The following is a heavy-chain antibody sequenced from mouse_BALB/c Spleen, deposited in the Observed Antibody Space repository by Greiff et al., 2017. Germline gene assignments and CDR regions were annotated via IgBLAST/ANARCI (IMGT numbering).Heavy chain of an antibody. CDR2: IDPANGNT. CDR1: GYTFTEYT. D-gene: IGHD2-14*01. Sequence: VQLQQSGPELVKPGASVKISCKTSGYTFTEYTMHWVKQRPEQGLEWIGRIDPANGNTKYDPKFQGKATITADTSSNTAYLQLSSLPSEDTAVYYCARRGYRSLYAMDYWGQGTSVTVSS. J-gene: IGHJ4*01. V-gene: IGHV14-3*02. CDR3: ARRGYRSLYAMDY.